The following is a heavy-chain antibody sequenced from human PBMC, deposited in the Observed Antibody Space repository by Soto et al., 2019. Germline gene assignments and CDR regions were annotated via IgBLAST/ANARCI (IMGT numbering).Heavy chain of an antibody. CDR1: VGSISSYY. CDR2: IYHSGST. V-gene: IGHV4-59*01. D-gene: IGHD3-22*01. CDR3: ARSAPDSNGYYLG. J-gene: IGHJ4*02. Sequence: SATLSLTSTFPVGSISSYYWSWTVQPPGKGLECIGFIYHSGSTEYNPSLKSRVTILVDTSNHQFSLRLDSVTAADTAVYYCARSAPDSNGYYLGWGQGTMVTVSS.